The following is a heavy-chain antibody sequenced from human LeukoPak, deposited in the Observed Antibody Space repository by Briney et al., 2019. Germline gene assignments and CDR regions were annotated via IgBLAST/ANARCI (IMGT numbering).Heavy chain of an antibody. D-gene: IGHD3-10*01. J-gene: IGHJ4*02. Sequence: PSETLSLTCTVSGGSISSYYWSWIRQPPGKGLEWIGYIYYSGSTNYNPSLKSRVTISVDTSKNQFSLKLSSVTAADTAVYYCARVRRTDESMVRGVQYYFDYWGQGTLVTVSS. CDR2: IYYSGST. CDR3: ARVRRTDESMVRGVQYYFDY. CDR1: GGSISSYY. V-gene: IGHV4-59*01.